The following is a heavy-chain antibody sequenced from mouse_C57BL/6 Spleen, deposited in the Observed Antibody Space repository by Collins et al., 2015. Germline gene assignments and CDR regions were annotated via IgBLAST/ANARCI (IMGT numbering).Heavy chain of an antibody. CDR3: ARDPYYDYDGYAMDY. CDR1: GYAFSSSW. CDR2: IYPGDGDT. D-gene: IGHD2-4*01. V-gene: IGHV1-82*01. J-gene: IGHJ4*01. Sequence: QVQLQQSGPELVKPGASVKISCKASGYAFSSSWMNWVKQRPGKGLEWIGRIYPGDGDTNYNGKFKGKATLTADKSSSTAYMQLSSLTSEDSAVYFCARDPYYDYDGYAMDYWGQGTSVTVSS.